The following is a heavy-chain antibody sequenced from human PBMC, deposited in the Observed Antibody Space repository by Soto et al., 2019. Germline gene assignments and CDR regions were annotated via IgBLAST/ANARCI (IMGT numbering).Heavy chain of an antibody. V-gene: IGHV2-5*02. J-gene: IGHJ4*02. CDR1: GFSLSTSRVG. CDR2: IYCDDDK. D-gene: IGHD6-13*01. Sequence: QITLKESGPPLVKPTQTLTLTCTLSGFSLSTSRVGVGWIRQPPGKALEWLGIIYCDDDKRYRPSLESRLTNPKDTSKNLVILTMTHISPVITVSNNCARRREAPAGNHFDFWGRGTLVSVSS. CDR3: ARRREAPAGNHFDF.